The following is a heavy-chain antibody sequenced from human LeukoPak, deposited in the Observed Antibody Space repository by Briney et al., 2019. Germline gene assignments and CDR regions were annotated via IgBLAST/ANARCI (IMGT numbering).Heavy chain of an antibody. Sequence: GGSLRLSCAASGFSFSSYAMNWVRQAPGKGLEWVSIIFGNGDTTYYADSVKGRFTVSRDNSKDTLYLQMNDLRPDDTAIYYCAKRNTMVWGGPCFDYWGQGLLVTVSS. V-gene: IGHV3-23*01. CDR2: IFGNGDTT. D-gene: IGHD3-10*01. CDR3: AKRNTMVWGGPCFDY. J-gene: IGHJ4*02. CDR1: GFSFSSYA.